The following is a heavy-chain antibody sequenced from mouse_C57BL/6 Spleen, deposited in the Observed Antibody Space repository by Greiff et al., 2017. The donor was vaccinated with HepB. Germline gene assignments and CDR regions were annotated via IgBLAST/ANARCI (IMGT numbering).Heavy chain of an antibody. CDR3: TRDYFFSPFDY. CDR1: GYTFTDYE. Sequence: QVQLQQSGAELVRPGASVTLSCKASGYTFTDYEMHWVKQTPVHGLEWIGAIDPETGGTAYNQKFKGKAILTADKSSSTAYMELRSLTSEDSAVYYCTRDYFFSPFDYWGQGTTLTVSS. CDR2: IDPETGGT. V-gene: IGHV1-15*01. J-gene: IGHJ2*01. D-gene: IGHD1-1*01.